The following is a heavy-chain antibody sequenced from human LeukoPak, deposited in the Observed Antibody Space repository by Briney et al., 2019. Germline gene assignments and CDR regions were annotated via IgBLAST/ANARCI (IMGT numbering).Heavy chain of an antibody. J-gene: IGHJ4*02. D-gene: IGHD4-23*01. V-gene: IGHV4-31*03. Sequence: KASETLSLTCTVSGGSISSGGYYWSWIRQHPRKGLAWIGYIYYSGSTYYNPSLKSRVTISVDTSKNQFSLKLSSVTAADTAVYYCARGDYGGNEYYFDYWGQGTLVTVSS. CDR3: ARGDYGGNEYYFDY. CDR1: GGSISSGGYY. CDR2: IYYSGST.